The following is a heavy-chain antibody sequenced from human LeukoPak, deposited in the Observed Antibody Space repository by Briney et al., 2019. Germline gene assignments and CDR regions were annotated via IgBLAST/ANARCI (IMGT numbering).Heavy chain of an antibody. J-gene: IGHJ4*02. V-gene: IGHV3-30*18. D-gene: IGHD3-3*01. CDR2: ISYDGSNK. CDR1: GLTVSSYS. Sequence: PGGSLSLSCVASGLTVSSYSMHWVRHAAGKGLEWVAVISYDGSNKYYADSVKGRFTISRDNSKNTLYLQMNSLRGEDTAVYYCAKDPGKFWSGHDYWGQGTLVTVSS. CDR3: AKDPGKFWSGHDY.